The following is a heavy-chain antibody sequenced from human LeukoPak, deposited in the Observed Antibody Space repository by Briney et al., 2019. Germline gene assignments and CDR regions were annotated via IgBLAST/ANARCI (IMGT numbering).Heavy chain of an antibody. CDR3: ARDRLRYYFDY. CDR2: IWYDGSNK. D-gene: IGHD3-9*01. CDR1: GFTFSSYG. J-gene: IGHJ4*02. V-gene: IGHV3-33*01. Sequence: GGSLRLSCAASGFTFSSYGMHWVRQAPGKGLEGVAVIWYDGSNKYYADSVKGRFTISRDNSKNTLYLQMNSLRAEDTAVYYCARDRLRYYFDYWGQGTLVTVSS.